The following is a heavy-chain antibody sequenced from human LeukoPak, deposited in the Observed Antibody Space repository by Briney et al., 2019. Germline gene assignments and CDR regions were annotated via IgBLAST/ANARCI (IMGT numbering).Heavy chain of an antibody. J-gene: IGHJ4*02. CDR3: AKDFVRYNIQFDY. Sequence: PGGSLRLSCAASGFTFSNAWMSWVRQAPGKGLEWVAVISYDGSNKYYADSVKGRFTISRDNSKNTLYLQMNSLRAEDTALYYCAKDFVRYNIQFDYWGQGALVTVSS. CDR2: ISYDGSNK. V-gene: IGHV3-30*18. CDR1: GFTFSNAW. D-gene: IGHD1-1*01.